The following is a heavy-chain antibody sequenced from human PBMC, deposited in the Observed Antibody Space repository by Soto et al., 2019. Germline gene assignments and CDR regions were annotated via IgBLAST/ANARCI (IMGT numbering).Heavy chain of an antibody. V-gene: IGHV3-23*01. Sequence: GGSLRLSCAASGFTFSSYAMSWVRQAPGKGLEWVSAISGSGGSTYYADSVKGRFTISRDNSKNTLYLQMNSLRAEDTGLIFRAKDLGYCSKTRRYRWFDPWGQGTLVTVSS. CDR1: GFTFSSYA. D-gene: IGHD2-2*02. J-gene: IGHJ5*02. CDR3: AKDLGYCSKTRRYRWFDP. CDR2: ISGSGGST.